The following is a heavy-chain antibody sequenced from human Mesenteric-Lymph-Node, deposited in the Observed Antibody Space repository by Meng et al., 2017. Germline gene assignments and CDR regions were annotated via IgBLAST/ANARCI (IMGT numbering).Heavy chain of an antibody. CDR1: DGFTPSYDYY. J-gene: IGHJ4*02. CDR2: IHYSGTT. V-gene: IGHV4-30-4*01. CDR3: ARDSPGGYGYFDS. D-gene: IGHD5-12*01. Sequence: QVHLRKSRPGLLKPPQTLPPPCTVSDGFTPSYDYYWSWIRQPPGKGLEWIGYIHYSGTTYYNPSLKSRIAISLDTSKNQFSLNLNSVTAADAAVYYCARDSPGGYGYFDSWGQGTLVTVSS.